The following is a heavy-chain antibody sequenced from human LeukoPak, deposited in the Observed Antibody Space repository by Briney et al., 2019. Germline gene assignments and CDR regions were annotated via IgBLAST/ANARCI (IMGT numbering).Heavy chain of an antibody. V-gene: IGHV2-5*02. CDR2: IYWDDDK. Sequence: SGPTLVNPPETLTLTCTFSGFSLSTSGVGVGWIRQPPGKALEWLAIIYWDDDKRYSPSLKSRLTIIKDTSKNQVVLIMTNMDPVDTATYYCAHRRRSNSGYVENYWGLGILVTVSS. CDR1: GFSLSTSGVG. CDR3: AHRRRSNSGYVENY. D-gene: IGHD3-22*01. J-gene: IGHJ4*02.